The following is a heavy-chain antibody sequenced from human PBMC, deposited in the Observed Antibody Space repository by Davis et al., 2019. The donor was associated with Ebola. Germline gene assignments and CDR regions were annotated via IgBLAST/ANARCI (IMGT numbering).Heavy chain of an antibody. J-gene: IGHJ4*02. CDR3: ARAQFPTTSDH. CDR1: GYTFTNYG. Sequence: ASVKVSCKASGYTFTNYGITWVRQAPGQGLEWMGWINPHNGNTNYAQNVQGRVTMTTDTSTSTAYMEVGSLRSDGTAVYYCARAQFPTTSDHWGQGTLVTVSS. D-gene: IGHD1-1*01. CDR2: INPHNGNT. V-gene: IGHV1-18*04.